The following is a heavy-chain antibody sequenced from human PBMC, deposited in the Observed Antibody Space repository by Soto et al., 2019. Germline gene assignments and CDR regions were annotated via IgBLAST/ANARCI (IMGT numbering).Heavy chain of an antibody. J-gene: IGHJ6*03. CDR1: GYTFSNYN. CDR3: AREAASDPSFYYHYMDV. Sequence: QEQLVQSGAEVKKPGAPVKVSCKASGYTFSNYNINWVRQASGQGLEWMGWMNPDSGNTGYAEKFQGRVTMTRNSSISTVYMELSGLRSEDTAVYYCAREAASDPSFYYHYMDVWGKGTTVTVSS. CDR2: MNPDSGNT. D-gene: IGHD3-10*01. V-gene: IGHV1-8*01.